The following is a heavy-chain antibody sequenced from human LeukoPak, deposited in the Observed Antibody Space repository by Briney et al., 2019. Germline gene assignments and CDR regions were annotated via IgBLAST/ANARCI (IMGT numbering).Heavy chain of an antibody. V-gene: IGHV3-7*01. CDR2: VNQGGTQK. Sequence: EGSLRLSCAASGFNFSSQWMSWVRQAPGKGLEWVANVNQGGTQKYYVDSVKGRFTISRDNAENSLYLQMNSLRAEDTAVYYCAREHYFYYMGGWGKGTTVTVSS. CDR1: GFNFSSQW. CDR3: AREHYFYYMGG. J-gene: IGHJ6*03.